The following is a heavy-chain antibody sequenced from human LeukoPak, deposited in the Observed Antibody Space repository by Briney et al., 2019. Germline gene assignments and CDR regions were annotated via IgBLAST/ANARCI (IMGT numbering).Heavy chain of an antibody. CDR3: ARGRVAYSAYYFDY. V-gene: IGHV4-59*01. Sequence: SETLSLTCTVSGDSITNYFWSWIRQPPGKGLEWIGYIYYTGNTNYKPSLKSRVTISVDTSTNQFSLRLRSVTSADTAVYYCARGRVAYSAYYFDYWGRGTLVTVSS. CDR2: IYYTGNT. CDR1: GDSITNYF. J-gene: IGHJ4*02. D-gene: IGHD2-15*01.